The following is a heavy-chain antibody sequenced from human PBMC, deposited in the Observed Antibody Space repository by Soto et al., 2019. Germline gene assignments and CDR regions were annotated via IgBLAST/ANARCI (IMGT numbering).Heavy chain of an antibody. CDR1: GFTFNTHW. CDR3: ARGGAMGVDY. D-gene: IGHD1-26*01. CDR2: IYFDGITT. J-gene: IGHJ4*02. V-gene: IGHV3-74*01. Sequence: GGSLRLSCTASGFTFNTHWMHWVRQAPGKGLVWVSRIYFDGITTNYADSVKGRLTVSRDNAKNTVYLHVNTLRDEDTAVCYCARGGAMGVDYWGQGTLVTVSS.